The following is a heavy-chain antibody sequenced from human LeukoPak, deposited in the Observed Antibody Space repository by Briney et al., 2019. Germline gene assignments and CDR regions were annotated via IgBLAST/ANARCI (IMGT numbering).Heavy chain of an antibody. CDR3: ARVIPSPY. Sequence: PGRSLRLSCAASGFTFSTHWMHWVRQAPGKGLLWVSRINSDGSTTNYADSVRGRFTISRDNAKNTVYLQMNSLRAEDTAVYYCARVIPSPYWGQGTLVTVSP. CDR1: GFTFSTHW. V-gene: IGHV3-74*01. J-gene: IGHJ4*02. CDR2: INSDGSTT.